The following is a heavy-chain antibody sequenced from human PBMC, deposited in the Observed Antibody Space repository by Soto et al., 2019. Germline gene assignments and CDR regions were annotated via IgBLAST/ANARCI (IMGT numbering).Heavy chain of an antibody. J-gene: IGHJ5*02. CDR3: ASSVRDIVVVVAATGWFDP. V-gene: IGHV4-34*01. D-gene: IGHD2-15*01. CDR2: INHSGST. CDR1: GGSFSGYY. Sequence: PSETLSLTCAVYGGSFSGYYLSWIRQPPGKGLEWIGEINHSGSTNYNPSLKSRVTISVDTSKNQFSLKLSSVTAADTAVYYCASSVRDIVVVVAATGWFDPWGQGTLVTVSS.